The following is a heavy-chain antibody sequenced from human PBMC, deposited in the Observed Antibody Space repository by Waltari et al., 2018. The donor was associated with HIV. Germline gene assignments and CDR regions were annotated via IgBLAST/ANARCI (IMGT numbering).Heavy chain of an antibody. Sequence: EVQLVDSGGGLVQPGGYLRLSCAASGFTFHTYWMHWLRQVPGKGLGGVARMKRDGTTRSYADSGKGGVTISRDNAKNTLYVEMNSLRADDTAVYYCARSGGYAHDAFKIWGQGTKVSVSS. D-gene: IGHD2-15*01. CDR1: GFTFHTYW. CDR3: ARSGGYAHDAFKI. CDR2: MKRDGTTR. J-gene: IGHJ3*02. V-gene: IGHV3-74*01.